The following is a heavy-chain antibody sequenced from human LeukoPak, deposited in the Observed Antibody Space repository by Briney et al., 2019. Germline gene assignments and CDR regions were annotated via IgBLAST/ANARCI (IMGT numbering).Heavy chain of an antibody. D-gene: IGHD1-26*01. Sequence: GASVKVSCKASGYTFTSYGISWVRQAPGQGLEWMGWISAYNGNTNYAQKLQGRVTMTTDTSTSTAYMELRSLRSDDTAVYYCARDPTVGATYYYYYGMDVWGQGTTVTVSS. CDR3: ARDPTVGATYYYYYGMDV. J-gene: IGHJ6*02. CDR2: ISAYNGNT. V-gene: IGHV1-18*01. CDR1: GYTFTSYG.